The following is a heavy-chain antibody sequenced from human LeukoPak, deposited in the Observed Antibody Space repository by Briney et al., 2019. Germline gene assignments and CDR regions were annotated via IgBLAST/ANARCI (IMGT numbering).Heavy chain of an antibody. V-gene: IGHV1-2*02. CDR2: INPNSGGT. D-gene: IGHD3-10*01. J-gene: IGHJ5*02. CDR1: GYTFTGYY. CDR3: ARSFLSPMVRGAWKGWFDP. Sequence: ASVKVSCKASGYTFTGYYMHWVRQAPGQGLEWMGWINPNSGGTNYAQKFQGRVTMTRDTSISTAYMELSRLRSDDTAVYYCARSFLSPMVRGAWKGWFDPWGQGTLVTVSS.